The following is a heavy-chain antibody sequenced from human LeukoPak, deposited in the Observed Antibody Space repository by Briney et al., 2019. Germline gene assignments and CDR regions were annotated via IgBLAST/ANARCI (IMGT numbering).Heavy chain of an antibody. CDR1: GLTFSSYS. V-gene: IGHV3-21*01. J-gene: IGHJ6*03. CDR3: AREDCSSTSCYSDYYMDV. Sequence: PGGSLRLSCAASGLTFSSYSFNWVRQAPGKGLEWVSSITPTSSCIYYADSVKGRFTISRDNAKNSLYLQMNSLRAEDTAVYYCAREDCSSTSCYSDYYMDVWGKGTTVTVSS. CDR2: ITPTSSCI. D-gene: IGHD2-2*01.